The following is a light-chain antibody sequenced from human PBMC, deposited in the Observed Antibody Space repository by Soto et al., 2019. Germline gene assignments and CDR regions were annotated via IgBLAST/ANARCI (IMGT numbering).Light chain of an antibody. Sequence: EILMTQSPATLSVSPGERVTLSCRASQSVSSYLAWYQQKPGQPPRLLIYGASTRATGIPARFSGSGSGTEFTLTIGSLQSEDFAVYYCQQYNNWPPWTFGQGTKVDIK. J-gene: IGKJ1*01. CDR2: GAS. CDR3: QQYNNWPPWT. CDR1: QSVSSY. V-gene: IGKV3-15*01.